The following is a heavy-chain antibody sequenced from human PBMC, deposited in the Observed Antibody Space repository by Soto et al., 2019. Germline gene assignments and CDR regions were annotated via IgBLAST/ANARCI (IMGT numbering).Heavy chain of an antibody. J-gene: IGHJ4*02. V-gene: IGHV2-5*02. CDR1: GFSLSTSGVG. CDR3: AHIPGLLGRNRFGYFDY. Sequence: SGPTLVNPTQTLTLTCTFSGFSLSTSGVGVGWIRQPPGKALEWLALIYWDDDKRYSPSLKSRLTITKDTSKNQVVLTMTNMDPVGTATYYCAHIPGLLGRNRFGYFDYWGQGTLVTVSS. D-gene: IGHD7-27*01. CDR2: IYWDDDK.